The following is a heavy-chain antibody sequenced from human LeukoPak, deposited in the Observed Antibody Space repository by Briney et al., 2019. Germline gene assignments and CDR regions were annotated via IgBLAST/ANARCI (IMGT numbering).Heavy chain of an antibody. V-gene: IGHV1-18*01. CDR1: GYTFTSYG. CDR3: AFSSYYLHCNYYYMDV. CDR2: ISGYNGNT. Sequence: ASVKVSCKASGYTFTSYGISWVRQAPGQGLELMGLISGYNGNTNYAQNLQGRGTMTTDTSTSTVYMELRSMRSEDTAVYYCAFSSYYLHCNYYYMDVWGKGTTVTVSS. D-gene: IGHD1-26*01. J-gene: IGHJ6*03.